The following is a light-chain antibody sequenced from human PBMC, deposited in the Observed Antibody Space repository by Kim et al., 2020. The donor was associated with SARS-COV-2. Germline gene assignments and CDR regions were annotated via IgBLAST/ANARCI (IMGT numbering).Light chain of an antibody. CDR1: SGHSNYA. J-gene: IGLJ3*02. V-gene: IGLV4-69*01. Sequence: QLVLTQSPYASASLGASVKLTCTLSSGHSNYAIAWHQQQPEKGPRYLMKLNSDGSHSKGDGIPDRFSGSSSGAERYLTISSLQSEDEADYYCQTWGTGIRVFGGGTQLTVL. CDR2: LNSDGSH. CDR3: QTWGTGIRV.